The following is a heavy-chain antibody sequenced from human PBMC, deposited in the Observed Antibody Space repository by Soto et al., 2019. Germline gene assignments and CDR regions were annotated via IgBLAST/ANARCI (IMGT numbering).Heavy chain of an antibody. J-gene: IGHJ6*02. CDR2: ISYSGST. Sequence: SETLSLTCAVSGVSVSRGSYYWNWIRQPPGKGLEWIGYISYSGSTNYNPSLRSRVTISLDRSKNQFSLRLNSVTAADTAMYYCASDPPCSSDCGLDVWGQGTTVTVSS. D-gene: IGHD6-6*01. V-gene: IGHV4-61*01. CDR3: ASDPPCSSDCGLDV. CDR1: GVSVSRGSYY.